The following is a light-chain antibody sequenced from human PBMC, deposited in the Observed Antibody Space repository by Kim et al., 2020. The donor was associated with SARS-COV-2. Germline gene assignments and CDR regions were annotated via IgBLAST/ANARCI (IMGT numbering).Light chain of an antibody. J-gene: IGKJ1*01. CDR3: LQYGNSPWT. Sequence: APGERATLSCRASQSVSRSYLAWYQQKPGQAPRLLIHGASTRATGSPDRFSGSGSGTDFSLTISRLEPEDFAVYCCLQYGNSPWTFGQGTKVDIK. CDR2: GAS. V-gene: IGKV3-20*01. CDR1: QSVSRSY.